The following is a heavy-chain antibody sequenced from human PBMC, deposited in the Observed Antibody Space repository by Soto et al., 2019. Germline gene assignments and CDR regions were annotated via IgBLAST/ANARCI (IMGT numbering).Heavy chain of an antibody. CDR2: IFYTGTT. CDR1: GASINSGGFY. Sequence: SETLSLTCNVSGASINSGGFYWSWVRQRPGKGLEWIGYIFYTGTTYYSPSLMSRATISVDTSEKQFYLKLDSVTAADTAVYFCAIDAYSSSGYYYHGMDVWGQGTTVTVSS. CDR3: AIDAYSSSGYYYHGMDV. D-gene: IGHD6-6*01. V-gene: IGHV4-31*03. J-gene: IGHJ6*02.